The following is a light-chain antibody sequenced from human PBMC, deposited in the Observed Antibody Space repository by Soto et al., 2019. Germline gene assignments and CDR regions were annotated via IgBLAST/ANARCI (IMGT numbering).Light chain of an antibody. J-gene: IGKJ1*01. CDR1: QSISGSF. Sequence: ENVLTQSPGTLSLSPGERATLSCRASQSISGSFLAWYQQKPGQAPRLLIYAASSRATGIPDRFSGGGSGTDFTLTISRLEPEDFAVYYCQQCGSSPWTFGQGTKVDIK. V-gene: IGKV3-20*01. CDR3: QQCGSSPWT. CDR2: AAS.